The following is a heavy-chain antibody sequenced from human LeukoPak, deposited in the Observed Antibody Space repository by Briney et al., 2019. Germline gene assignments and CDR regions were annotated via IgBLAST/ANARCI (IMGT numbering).Heavy chain of an antibody. CDR1: RFTFSSYA. CDR2: ISGSGGNT. Sequence: GGSLRLSCAASRFTFSSYAMSWVRQAPGRGLEWVSGISGSGGNTYHADSVRGRFTISRDSSKNTLFLQMNRLRPEDAAVYYCAKAPVTTCRGAFCFPFDYWGLGTLVTVSS. J-gene: IGHJ4*02. V-gene: IGHV3-23*01. D-gene: IGHD2-15*01. CDR3: AKAPVTTCRGAFCFPFDY.